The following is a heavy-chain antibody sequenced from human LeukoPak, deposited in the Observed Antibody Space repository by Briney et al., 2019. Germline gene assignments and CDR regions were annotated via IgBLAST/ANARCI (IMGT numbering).Heavy chain of an antibody. J-gene: IGHJ5*02. CDR1: GFTFSSYG. CDR2: IRSDGSYN. Sequence: GGSLTLSCAASGFTFSSYGMHWVRQAPGKGLEWVAFIRSDGSYNYEKDSVKGRFTISRDNSKNTLYLQMNSLRAEDTAVFYCAKDYSKTSYYGSGTYYRPNWFDPWGQGTLVTVSS. CDR3: AKDYSKTSYYGSGTYYRPNWFDP. D-gene: IGHD3-10*01. V-gene: IGHV3-30*02.